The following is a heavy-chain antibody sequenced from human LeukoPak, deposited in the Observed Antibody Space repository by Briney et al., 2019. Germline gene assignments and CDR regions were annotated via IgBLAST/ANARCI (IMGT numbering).Heavy chain of an antibody. V-gene: IGHV1-69*04. J-gene: IGHJ4*02. CDR1: GGTFISYA. D-gene: IGHD1-26*01. CDR2: IIPIFGIA. CDR3: ARRVGARFDY. Sequence: GASVKVSCKASGGTFISYAISWVRQAPGQGLEWMGRIIPIFGIANYAQKFQGRVTITADKSTSTAYMELSSLRSGDTAVYYCARRVGARFDYWGQGTLVTVSS.